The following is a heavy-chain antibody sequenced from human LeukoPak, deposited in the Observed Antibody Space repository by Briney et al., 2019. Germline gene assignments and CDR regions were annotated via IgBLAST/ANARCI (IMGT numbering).Heavy chain of an antibody. Sequence: PSETLSLTCTVSGGSISSSSYYWGWIRQPPGKGLEWIGSIYYSGSTYYNPSLKSRVTISVDTSKNQFSLKLSSVTAADTAVYYCAASRLDGYNFLDYWGQGTLVTVSS. CDR3: AASRLDGYNFLDY. J-gene: IGHJ4*02. CDR1: GGSISSSSYY. V-gene: IGHV4-39*01. CDR2: IYYSGST. D-gene: IGHD5-24*01.